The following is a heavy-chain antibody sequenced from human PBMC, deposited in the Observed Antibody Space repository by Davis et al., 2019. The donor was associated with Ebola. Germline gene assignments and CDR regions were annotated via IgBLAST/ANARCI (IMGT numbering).Heavy chain of an antibody. Sequence: GESLKISCAASGFTFNNYWMHWVRQAPGKGLEWVARIDNERTGTSYADFVKGRFTTSRDNARNTVYLQMDNLRVEDTAMYYCGTVFEYWGQGIPLTVSS. CDR1: GFTFNNYW. J-gene: IGHJ4*02. V-gene: IGHV3-74*01. CDR2: IDNERTGT. CDR3: GTVFEY.